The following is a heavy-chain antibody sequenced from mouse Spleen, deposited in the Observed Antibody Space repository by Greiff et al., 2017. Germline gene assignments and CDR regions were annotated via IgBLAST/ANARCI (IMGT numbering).Heavy chain of an antibody. Sequence: EVKLMESGGGLVKPGGSLKLSCAASGFTFSDYGMAWVRQAPGKGPEWVAFISNLAYSIYYADTVTGRFTISRENAKNTLYLEMSSLRSEDTAMYYCARQELDSSGYSAWFAYWGQGTLVTVSA. D-gene: IGHD3-2*01. J-gene: IGHJ3*01. V-gene: IGHV5-15*01. CDR1: GFTFSDYG. CDR2: ISNLAYSI. CDR3: ARQELDSSGYSAWFAY.